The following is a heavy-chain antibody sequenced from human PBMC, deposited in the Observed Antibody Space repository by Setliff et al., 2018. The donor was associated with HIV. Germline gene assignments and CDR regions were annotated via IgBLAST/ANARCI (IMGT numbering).Heavy chain of an antibody. D-gene: IGHD2-21*02. CDR2: ISAYTGHT. J-gene: IGHJ5*02. CDR3: ARARLQGIVTAVGPRDNCLDP. V-gene: IGHV1-18*01. CDR1: GYTFTSYG. Sequence: ASVKVSCKASGYTFTSYGISWVRQTPGQGPEWMGWISAYTGHTDYAPSLLGRVTMTTDTSTSTAYMELRSLRSDDTAVYYCARARLQGIVTAVGPRDNCLDPWGQGTRVTVSS.